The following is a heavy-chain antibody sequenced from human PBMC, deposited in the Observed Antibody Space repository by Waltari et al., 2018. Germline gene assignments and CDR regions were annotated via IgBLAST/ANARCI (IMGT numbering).Heavy chain of an antibody. Sequence: QVQLQQWGAGQLKPSETLSLTCGVFGGAFSGFGWSWIRQSPGRGLEWIGEITHSGKRQITPALKSRLSISGDTSKNQCSLKLTSVTVADAGVYYCARGDFFDVWGRGTLVTVSS. CDR2: ITHSGKR. CDR1: GGAFSGFG. CDR3: ARGDFFDV. J-gene: IGHJ2*01. D-gene: IGHD2-21*02. V-gene: IGHV4-34*01.